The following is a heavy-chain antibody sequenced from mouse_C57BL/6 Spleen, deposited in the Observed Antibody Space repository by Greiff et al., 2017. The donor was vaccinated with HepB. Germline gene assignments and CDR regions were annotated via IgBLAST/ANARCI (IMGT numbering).Heavy chain of an antibody. V-gene: IGHV3-6*01. CDR1: GYSITSGYY. CDR3: ARSSRNFDY. CDR2: ISYDGSN. Sequence: ESGPGLVKPSQSLSLTCSVTGYSITSGYYWNWIRQFPGNKLEWMGYISYDGSNNYNPSLKNRISITRDTSKNQFFLKLNSVTTEDTATYYCARSSRNFDYWGQGTTLTVSS. J-gene: IGHJ2*01.